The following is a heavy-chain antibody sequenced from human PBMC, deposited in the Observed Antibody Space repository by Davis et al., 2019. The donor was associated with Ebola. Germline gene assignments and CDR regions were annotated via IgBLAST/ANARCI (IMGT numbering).Heavy chain of an antibody. CDR1: GFTFNSYA. Sequence: GESLKISCAASGFTFNSYAMTWVRQAPGKGLEWVSTIQSEGGITYYADSVKGRFTISRDNSKNTLCLQLNSLRVEDTAIYYCAKDQQPRNGIFDPFDNWGQGTMVTVSP. D-gene: IGHD3-3*01. CDR2: IQSEGGIT. J-gene: IGHJ3*02. V-gene: IGHV3-23*01. CDR3: AKDQQPRNGIFDPFDN.